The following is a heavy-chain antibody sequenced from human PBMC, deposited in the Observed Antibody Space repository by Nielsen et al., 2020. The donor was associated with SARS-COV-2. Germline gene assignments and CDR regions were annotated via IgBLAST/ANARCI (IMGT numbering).Heavy chain of an antibody. CDR2: IYSGGST. Sequence: WIRQPPGKGLEWVSVIYSGGSTYYADSVKGRFTISRDNSKNTLYLQMNSLRAEDTAVYYCARGLRPRSGGSCRTPRSGSCYYGMDAWGQGTTVTVSS. CDR3: ARGLRPRSGGSCRTPRSGSCYYGMDA. J-gene: IGHJ6*02. D-gene: IGHD2-15*01. V-gene: IGHV3-66*01.